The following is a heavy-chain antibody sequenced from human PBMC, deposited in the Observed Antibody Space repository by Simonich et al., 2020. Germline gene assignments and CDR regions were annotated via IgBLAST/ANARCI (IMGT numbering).Heavy chain of an antibody. V-gene: IGHV1-2*02. J-gene: IGHJ4*02. CDR1: GYTFTGNY. Sequence: QVQLVQSGAEVKKPGASVMVSCKASGYTFTGNYITWVRQAPGQGLEWMGVFNPYRGGTNSAPKFQGRVTMTRATSISPAYMELSRLRSDDTAVYYCARWPSIPASYGSGSYFDYWGQGTLVTVSS. CDR3: ARWPSIPASYGSGSYFDY. D-gene: IGHD3-10*01. CDR2: FNPYRGGT.